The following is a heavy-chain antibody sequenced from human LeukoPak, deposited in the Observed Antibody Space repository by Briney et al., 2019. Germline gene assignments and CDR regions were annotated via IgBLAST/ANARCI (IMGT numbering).Heavy chain of an antibody. CDR3: VKGGIVVAISAFDI. CDR1: GFTFSSYA. Sequence: GGSLRLSCSASGFTFSSYAMHWVRQAPGKGLEYVSTISSNGGSTYYADSVKGRFTISRDKSKNTLYIQMSSLRAEDTAVYYCVKGGIVVAISAFDIWGQGTMVNVSS. CDR2: ISSNGGST. J-gene: IGHJ3*02. D-gene: IGHD3-22*01. V-gene: IGHV3-64D*06.